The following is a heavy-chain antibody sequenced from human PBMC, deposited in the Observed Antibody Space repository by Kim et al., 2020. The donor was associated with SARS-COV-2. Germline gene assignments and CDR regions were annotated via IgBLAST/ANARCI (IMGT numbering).Heavy chain of an antibody. V-gene: IGHV1-2*02. CDR3: ARGKRRAGSEVVPAAIYAFDI. J-gene: IGHJ3*02. D-gene: IGHD2-2*01. Sequence: ASVKVSCKASGYTFTGYYMHWVRQAPGQGLEWMGWINPNSGGTNYAQKFQGRVTMTRDTSISTAYMELSRLRSDDTAVYYCARGKRRAGSEVVPAAIYAFDIWGQGTMVTVSS. CDR1: GYTFTGYY. CDR2: INPNSGGT.